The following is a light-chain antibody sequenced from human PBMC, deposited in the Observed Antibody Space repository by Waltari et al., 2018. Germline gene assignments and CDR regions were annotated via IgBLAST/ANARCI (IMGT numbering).Light chain of an antibody. Sequence: DIVMTQSPDSLAGFLGERATINCKSSQSIFYRSNNKNYLAWYQQKSGQPPKLLIYGASTRESGVPDRFSGSGSGTDFTLTISSLQAEDVAVYFCQQYYSPPLTFGGGTKVEIK. V-gene: IGKV4-1*01. J-gene: IGKJ4*01. CDR3: QQYYSPPLT. CDR2: GAS. CDR1: QSIFYRSNNKNY.